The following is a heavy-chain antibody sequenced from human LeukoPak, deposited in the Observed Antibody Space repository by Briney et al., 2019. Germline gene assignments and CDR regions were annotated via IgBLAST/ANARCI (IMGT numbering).Heavy chain of an antibody. Sequence: LRLTCAASGFIFSTYWMTWVRQAPGKGLEWIGSISHTGTTYYKPSLKSQVTISVDASKSQFSLRLNSVTAADTAVYFCARELWGVADYWGQGTLVTVSS. J-gene: IGHJ4*02. D-gene: IGHD3-10*01. CDR2: ISHTGTT. CDR3: ARELWGVADY. CDR1: GFIFSTYW. V-gene: IGHV4-39*02.